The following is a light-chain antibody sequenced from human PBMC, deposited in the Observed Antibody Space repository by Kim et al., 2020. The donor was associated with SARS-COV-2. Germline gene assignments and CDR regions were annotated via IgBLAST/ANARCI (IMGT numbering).Light chain of an antibody. J-gene: IGLJ3*02. V-gene: IGLV2-8*01. CDR1: RGDVCGYKS. CDR3: SSYAGSNNHWV. CDR2: EGS. Sequence: SRAGTRGDVCGYKSVSWYKQNPGAAPPLMIYEGSERPSGVPDSFSGSKSGNTGSLTVSGLQAEDEADYYCSSYAGSNNHWVFGGGTQLTVL.